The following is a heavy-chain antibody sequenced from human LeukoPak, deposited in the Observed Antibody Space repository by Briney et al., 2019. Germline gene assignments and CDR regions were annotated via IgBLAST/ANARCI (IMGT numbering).Heavy chain of an antibody. CDR1: GFTFSSYA. V-gene: IGHV3-23*01. CDR2: ITGSGGSS. J-gene: IGHJ6*02. D-gene: IGHD6-6*01. Sequence: GGSLRLSCAASGFTFSSYAMSWVRQAPGKGLEWVSTITGSGGSSYYADSVKGRFTISRDNSKNTLCLQMNSLRAEDTAVYYCARDQIAARLYLGYYYGMDVWGQGTTVTVSS. CDR3: ARDQIAARLYLGYYYGMDV.